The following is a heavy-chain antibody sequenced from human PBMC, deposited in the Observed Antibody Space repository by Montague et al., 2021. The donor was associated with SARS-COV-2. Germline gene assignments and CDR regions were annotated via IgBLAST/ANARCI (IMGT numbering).Heavy chain of an antibody. D-gene: IGHD3-22*01. CDR2: ISSSGRTI. V-gene: IGHV3-48*03. CDR1: GFTFSSSG. Sequence: SLRLSCAASGFTFSSSGMNWVRQAPGKGLEWVSYISSSGRTIYYADSVKGRFTISRDNAKNSLYLQMSSLRAEDTAVYYCARSYYYDSSGYYPDAFDIWGQGTMVTVSS. J-gene: IGHJ3*02. CDR3: ARSYYYDSSGYYPDAFDI.